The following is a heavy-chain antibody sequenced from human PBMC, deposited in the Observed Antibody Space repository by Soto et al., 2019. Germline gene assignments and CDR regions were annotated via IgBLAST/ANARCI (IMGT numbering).Heavy chain of an antibody. V-gene: IGHV4-30-4*01. CDR3: ARQYDSSGYYFDY. Sequence: QVQLQESGPGLVKPSQTLSLTCTVSGGSISSGDYYWSWIRQPPGKGLEWIGYIYYSGSTYYNPSLKSRVTISVDTAKNQFPLKLSSVTAADTAVYYCARQYDSSGYYFDYWGQGTLVTVSS. J-gene: IGHJ4*02. D-gene: IGHD3-22*01. CDR1: GGSISSGDYY. CDR2: IYYSGST.